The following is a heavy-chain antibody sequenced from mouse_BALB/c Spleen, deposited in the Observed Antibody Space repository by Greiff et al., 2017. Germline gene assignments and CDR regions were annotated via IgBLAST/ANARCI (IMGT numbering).Heavy chain of an antibody. CDR2: ISYDGSN. J-gene: IGHJ3*01. CDR3: ARDMITTGAY. V-gene: IGHV3-6*02. CDR1: GYSITSGYY. Sequence: EVQLVESGPGLVKPSQSLSLTCSVTGYSITSGYYWNWIRQFPGNKLEWMGYISYDGSNNYNPSLKNRISITRDTSKNQFFLKLNSVTTEDTATYYCARDMITTGAYWGQGTLVTVSA. D-gene: IGHD2-4*01.